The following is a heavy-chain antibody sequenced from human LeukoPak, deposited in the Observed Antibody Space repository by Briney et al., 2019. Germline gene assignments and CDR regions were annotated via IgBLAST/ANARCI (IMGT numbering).Heavy chain of an antibody. Sequence: ASVKVSCKASGYTFTGYYMHWVRQAPGQGLEWMGIINPSGDYTRYAQKFQGRVTMTSDTSTSTVYMELSSLRSEDTAVYYCARDVNPLDYWGQGALVTVSS. V-gene: IGHV1-46*01. J-gene: IGHJ4*02. CDR1: GYTFTGYY. CDR2: INPSGDYT. CDR3: ARDVNPLDY.